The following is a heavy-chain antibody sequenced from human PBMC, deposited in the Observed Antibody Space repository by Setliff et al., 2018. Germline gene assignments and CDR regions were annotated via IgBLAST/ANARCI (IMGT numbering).Heavy chain of an antibody. J-gene: IGHJ6*03. CDR3: ARASRFGTVKWRGDYYMDV. CDR2: INTNTGNP. Sequence: GASVKVSCKTSGYTFTTYAIGWMRQAPGQGPEWMGWINTNTGNPSYAQGFAGRFVFSLDTSVSTAYLQISSLKPEDTAVYYCARASRFGTVKWRGDYYMDVWGKGTTVTVSS. V-gene: IGHV7-4-1*02. CDR1: GYTFTTYA. D-gene: IGHD3-10*01.